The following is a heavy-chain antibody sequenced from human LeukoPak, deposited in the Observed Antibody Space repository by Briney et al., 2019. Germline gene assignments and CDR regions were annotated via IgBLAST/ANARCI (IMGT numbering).Heavy chain of an antibody. Sequence: GGSLRLSCAASGFTFSSYAMSWVRPAPGKGLEWVSAISGSGGSTYYADSVKGRFTISRDNSKNTLYLQMNSLRAEDTAVYYCAKDPSGTTSWGPDAFDIWGQGTMVTVSS. CDR2: ISGSGGST. CDR3: AKDPSGTTSWGPDAFDI. CDR1: GFTFSSYA. V-gene: IGHV3-23*01. J-gene: IGHJ3*02. D-gene: IGHD1-1*01.